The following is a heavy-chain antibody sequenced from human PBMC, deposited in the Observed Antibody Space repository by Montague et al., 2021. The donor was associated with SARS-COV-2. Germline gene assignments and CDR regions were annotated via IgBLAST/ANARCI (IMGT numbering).Heavy chain of an antibody. J-gene: IGHJ4*02. Sequence: SETLSLTCGVSGGSIAGYYWSWIRQLPGKGLEWIGYVYYTGSTKYNPSLKTRVTLSLDTPKNHFSLKLASVTAADTAVYYCARAQNTCLIANCVNYFDSWGLGALVTVSS. CDR1: GGSIAGYY. CDR2: VYYTGST. D-gene: IGHD2-21*01. CDR3: ARAQNTCLIANCVNYFDS. V-gene: IGHV4-59*01.